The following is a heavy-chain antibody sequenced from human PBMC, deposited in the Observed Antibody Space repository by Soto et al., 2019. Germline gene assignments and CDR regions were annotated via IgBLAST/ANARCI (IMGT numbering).Heavy chain of an antibody. J-gene: IGHJ5*02. Sequence: ASVKVSCKASGGTFSSYAISWVRQAPGQGLEWMGGIIPIFGTANYAQKFPGRVTITAEESTSTAYMELSSLRSEDTAVYYCARGGDFWSGYIRFDPWGQGTLVTVYS. CDR1: GGTFSSYA. CDR3: ARGGDFWSGYIRFDP. CDR2: IIPIFGTA. V-gene: IGHV1-69*13. D-gene: IGHD3-3*01.